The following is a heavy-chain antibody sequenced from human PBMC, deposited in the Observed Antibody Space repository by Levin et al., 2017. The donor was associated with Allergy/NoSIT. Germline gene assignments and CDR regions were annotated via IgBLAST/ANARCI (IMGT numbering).Heavy chain of an antibody. J-gene: IGHJ4*02. CDR1: GFAFSSAS. V-gene: IGHV3-15*01. CDR3: GTGGLGI. D-gene: IGHD5-12*01. CDR2: IKSETEGGTT. Sequence: GGSLRLSCAASGFAFSSASMGWVRQAPEKGLEWVGRIKSETEGGTTDYVAPVKGRFSVSRDDSKNMLYLQMNSLKGEDTAVYYCGTGGLGIWGQGTLVTISS.